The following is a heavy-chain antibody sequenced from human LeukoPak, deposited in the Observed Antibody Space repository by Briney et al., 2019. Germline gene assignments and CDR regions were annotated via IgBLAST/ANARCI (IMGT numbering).Heavy chain of an antibody. V-gene: IGHV3-23*01. Sequence: GGSLRLSCVVSGFTTGSHAMSWVRQAPGKGLEWVSAISGSGGSTYYADSVKGRFTISRDNSKNTLYLQMNSLRAEDTAVYYCAKSKLVGATPFDYWGQGTLVTVSS. CDR1: GFTTGSHA. CDR2: ISGSGGST. CDR3: AKSKLVGATPFDY. J-gene: IGHJ4*02. D-gene: IGHD1-26*01.